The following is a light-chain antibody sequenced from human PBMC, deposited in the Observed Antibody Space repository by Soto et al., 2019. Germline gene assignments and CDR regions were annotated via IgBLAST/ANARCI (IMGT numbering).Light chain of an antibody. CDR2: GAS. Sequence: IVLTQSPGPLSLSPGERATLSCRASPSVSSRYLAWYQQKPGQAPRLLIYGASSRATGIPDRFSGSGSGTDFTLTISRLEPEDVAVYDCQQYGSSPLITCGQGTRLEIK. V-gene: IGKV3-20*01. CDR1: PSVSSRY. CDR3: QQYGSSPLIT. J-gene: IGKJ5*01.